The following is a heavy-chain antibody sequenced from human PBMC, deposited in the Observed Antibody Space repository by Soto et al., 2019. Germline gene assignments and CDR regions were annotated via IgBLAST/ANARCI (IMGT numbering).Heavy chain of an antibody. D-gene: IGHD1-26*01. CDR2: IYYSGST. CDR3: ARSISGSYFPYYYYYGMDV. CDR1: GGSISSSSYY. J-gene: IGHJ6*02. V-gene: IGHV4-39*01. Sequence: SETLSLTCTVSGGSISSSSYYWGWIRQPPGKGLEWIGSIYYSGSTYYNPSLKSRVTLSVDTSKNQFSLKLSSVTAADTAVYYCARSISGSYFPYYYYYGMDVWGQGATVTVSS.